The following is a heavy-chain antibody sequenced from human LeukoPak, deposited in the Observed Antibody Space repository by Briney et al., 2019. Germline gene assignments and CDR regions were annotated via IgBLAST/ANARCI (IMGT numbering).Heavy chain of an antibody. CDR3: ARGGGYGDYDY. CDR1: GFTFSDYY. J-gene: IGHJ4*02. D-gene: IGHD4-17*01. Sequence: GGSLRLSCAASGFTFSDYYMSWIRQAPGKGLEWVAVIWYDGSNKYYADSVKGRFTISRDNSKNTLYLQMNSLRAEDTAVYYCARGGGYGDYDYWGQGTLVTVSS. CDR2: IWYDGSNK. V-gene: IGHV3-33*08.